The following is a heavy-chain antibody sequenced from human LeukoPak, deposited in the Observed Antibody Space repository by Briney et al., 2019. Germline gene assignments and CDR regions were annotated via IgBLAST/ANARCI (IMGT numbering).Heavy chain of an antibody. CDR2: INPSGGST. D-gene: IGHD3-22*01. CDR3: ARGPSRHYYDSSGRENFDY. CDR1: GYTFTSYY. Sequence: ASVKVSCKASGYTFTSYYMHWVRQAPGRGLEWMGIINPSGGSTSYAQKFQGRVTMTRDTSTSTVYMELSSLRSEDTAVYYCARGPSRHYYDSSGRENFDYWGQGTLVTVSS. V-gene: IGHV1-46*01. J-gene: IGHJ4*02.